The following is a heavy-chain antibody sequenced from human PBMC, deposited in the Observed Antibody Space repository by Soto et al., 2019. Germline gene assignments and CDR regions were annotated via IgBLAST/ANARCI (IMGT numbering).Heavy chain of an antibody. D-gene: IGHD3-22*01. V-gene: IGHV1-46*01. CDR3: ARNQGPRPGSLYYYDSSGYYGSVWFDP. CDR1: GYTFTSYY. J-gene: IGHJ5*02. Sequence: QVQLVQSGAEVKKPGASVKVSCKASGYTFTSYYMHWVRQAPGQGLEWMGIINPSGGSTSYAQKFRGRVTMTRDTSTSTVYMELSSLRSEDTAVYYCARNQGPRPGSLYYYDSSGYYGSVWFDPWGQGTLVTVSS. CDR2: INPSGGST.